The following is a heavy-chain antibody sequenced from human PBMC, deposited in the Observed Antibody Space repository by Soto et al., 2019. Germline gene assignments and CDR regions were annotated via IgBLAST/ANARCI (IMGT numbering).Heavy chain of an antibody. CDR1: GFTFSSYA. CDR2: ISGSGGST. CDR3: AKAYSSGYYTLYYFDY. Sequence: PGGSLRLSCAASGFTFSSYAMSWVRQAPGKRLEWVSAISGSGGSTYYADSVKGRFTISRDNSKNTLYLQMNSLRAEDTAVYYCAKAYSSGYYTLYYFDYWGQGTLVTVSS. J-gene: IGHJ4*02. D-gene: IGHD3-22*01. V-gene: IGHV3-23*01.